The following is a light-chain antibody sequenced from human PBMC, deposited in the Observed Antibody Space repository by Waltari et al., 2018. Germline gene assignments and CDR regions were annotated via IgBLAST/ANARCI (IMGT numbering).Light chain of an antibody. CDR3: QQLNSYPWT. CDR2: AAS. J-gene: IGKJ1*01. V-gene: IGKV1-9*01. Sequence: DMQLTQSTSFLSASEGDRGTITCRASQGISSYLAWYQQKPGKAPKLLIYAASTLQRGVPSRFSGSVSGPEFTLTISSLQPEDFATYYCQQLNSYPWTFGLGTKVEIK. CDR1: QGISSY.